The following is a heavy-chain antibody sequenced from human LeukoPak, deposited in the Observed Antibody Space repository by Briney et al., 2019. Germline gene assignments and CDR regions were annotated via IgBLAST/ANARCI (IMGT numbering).Heavy chain of an antibody. V-gene: IGHV4-39*07. Sequence: PGGSLRLSCVASGFTFSSYNMNWIRQPPGKGLEWIGSFSCSGSTYYNPSLKSRVTISVDTSKSQFSLYMDSVTAADTAVYYCARDWNRYAYWGQGTLVTVSS. CDR2: FSCSGST. CDR1: GFTFSSYN. D-gene: IGHD1-1*01. CDR3: ARDWNRYAY. J-gene: IGHJ4*02.